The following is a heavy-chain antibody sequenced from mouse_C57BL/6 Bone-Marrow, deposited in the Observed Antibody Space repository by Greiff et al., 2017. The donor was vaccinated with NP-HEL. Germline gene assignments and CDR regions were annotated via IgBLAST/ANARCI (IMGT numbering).Heavy chain of an antibody. Sequence: ESGPGLVKPSQSLSLTCSVTGYSITSGYYWNWIRQFPGNKLEWMGYISYDGSNNYNPSLKNRISITRDTSKNQCFLKLNSVTTEDTATYYCAREDGYYWYFDVWGTGTTVTVSS. CDR1: GYSITSGYY. D-gene: IGHD2-3*01. V-gene: IGHV3-6*01. CDR2: ISYDGSN. J-gene: IGHJ1*03. CDR3: AREDGYYWYFDV.